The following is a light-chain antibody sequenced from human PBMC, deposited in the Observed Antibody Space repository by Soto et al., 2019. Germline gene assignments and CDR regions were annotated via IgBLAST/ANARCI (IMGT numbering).Light chain of an antibody. CDR2: KAS. V-gene: IGKV1-5*03. CDR3: QQHKTYPVT. J-gene: IGKJ5*01. CDR1: QSVSSW. Sequence: DIQMTQSPSTLSASVGDRVIITCRASQSVSSWLAWYQHKPGKAPKLLIYKASRLDSGVPSRFSGSGSGTEFTLTINSLQPDDFAPYYCQQHKTYPVTFGQGTRLEVK.